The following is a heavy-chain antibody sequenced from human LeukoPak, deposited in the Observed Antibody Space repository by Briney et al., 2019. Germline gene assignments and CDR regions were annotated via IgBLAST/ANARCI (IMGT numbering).Heavy chain of an antibody. D-gene: IGHD6-19*01. CDR1: GFTFSSYG. CDR2: IRYDGSNK. V-gene: IGHV3-30*02. J-gene: IGHJ4*02. Sequence: GGSLRLSCAASGFTFSSYGMHWVRQAPGKGLEWVAFIRYDGSNKYYADSVKGRFTISRDNSKNTLYLQMNSLRAEDTAVYYCANLEEQWHHPSGHWGQGTLVTVSS. CDR3: ANLEEQWHHPSGH.